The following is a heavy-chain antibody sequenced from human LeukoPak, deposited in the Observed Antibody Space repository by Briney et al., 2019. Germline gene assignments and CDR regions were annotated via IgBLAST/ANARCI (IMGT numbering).Heavy chain of an antibody. Sequence: GGSLRLSCAASEFTFSSYAMHWVRQAPGRGVEWVAIISNDGSKKYNADSVRARFTISRDNSNNKMYLQMNRLRAEDTAVYCCQRDITYFYSRSPYWDDFDIWGKGTMVTVSS. J-gene: IGHJ3*02. CDR1: EFTFSSYA. CDR3: QRDITYFYSRSPYWDDFDI. D-gene: IGHD3-22*01. CDR2: ISNDGSKK. V-gene: IGHV3-30*04.